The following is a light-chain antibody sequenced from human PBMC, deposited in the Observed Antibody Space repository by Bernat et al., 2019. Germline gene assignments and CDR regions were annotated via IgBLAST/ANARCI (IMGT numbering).Light chain of an antibody. J-gene: IGKJ2*01. CDR2: GAS. CDR1: QSIIATY. Sequence: EIVLPQSPGTLSLSPGERATLSCRASQSIIATYLVWYQQKPGQAPRLLIYGASRRATGIPDRFSGSGSGTDFTLTISRLEPEDFAVYYCQHYGNSLYTFGQGTKLDIK. V-gene: IGKV3-20*01. CDR3: QHYGNSLYT.